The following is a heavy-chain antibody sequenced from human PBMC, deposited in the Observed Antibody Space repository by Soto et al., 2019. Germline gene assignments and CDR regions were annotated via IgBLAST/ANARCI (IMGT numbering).Heavy chain of an antibody. CDR1: GFTFSSYA. J-gene: IGHJ4*02. CDR2: ISGSGGST. Sequence: PGGSLRLSCAASGFTFSSYAMSWVRQAPGKGLEWVSAISGSGGSTYYADSVKGRFTISRDNSKNTLYLQMNSLRAEDTAVYYCAKFNRHATTVTAYYFDYWGQGTLVTVSS. V-gene: IGHV3-23*01. CDR3: AKFNRHATTVTAYYFDY. D-gene: IGHD4-17*01.